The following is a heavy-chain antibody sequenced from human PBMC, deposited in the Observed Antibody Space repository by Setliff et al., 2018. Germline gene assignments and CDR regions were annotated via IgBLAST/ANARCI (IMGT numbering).Heavy chain of an antibody. CDR2: ISPNSGGT. J-gene: IGHJ4*02. CDR1: GYTLTGYY. CDR3: ANYQWGGGGDY. D-gene: IGHD3-16*01. Sequence: ASVKVSCKASGYTLTGYYMHWVRQAPGQGLEWMGWISPNSGGTNYADSVKGRFTISRDNAKNTLYLQMNSLRAEDTAVYYCANYQWGGGGDYWGQGTLVTVS. V-gene: IGHV1-2*02.